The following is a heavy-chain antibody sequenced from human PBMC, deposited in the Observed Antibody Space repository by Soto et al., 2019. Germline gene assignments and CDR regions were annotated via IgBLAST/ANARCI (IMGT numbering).Heavy chain of an antibody. V-gene: IGHV3-30*18. CDR3: AKATSLDTAMVDYYYYGMDV. D-gene: IGHD5-18*01. J-gene: IGHJ6*02. CDR2: ISYDGSNK. Sequence: GSLRLSCAASGFTFSSYGMHWVRQAPGKGLEWVAVISYDGSNKYYADSVKGRFTISRDNSKNTLYLQMNSLRAEDTAVYYCAKATSLDTAMVDYYYYGMDVWGQGTTVTVSS. CDR1: GFTFSSYG.